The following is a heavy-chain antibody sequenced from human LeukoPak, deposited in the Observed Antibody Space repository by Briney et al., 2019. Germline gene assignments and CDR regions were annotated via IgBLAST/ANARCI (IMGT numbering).Heavy chain of an antibody. J-gene: IGHJ6*03. V-gene: IGHV4-59*01. CDR3: ARVLYDSSGYYSDYYYYMDV. D-gene: IGHD3-22*01. Sequence: SETLSLTCTVSGGSISSYYWSWFRQPRGKGLEWIGYIYYSGSTNYNPSLKSRVTISVDTSKNQFSLKLSSVTAADTAVYYCARVLYDSSGYYSDYYYYMDVWGKGTTVTVSS. CDR1: GGSISSYY. CDR2: IYYSGST.